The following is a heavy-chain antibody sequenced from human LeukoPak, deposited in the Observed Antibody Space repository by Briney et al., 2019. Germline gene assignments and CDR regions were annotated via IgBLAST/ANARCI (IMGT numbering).Heavy chain of an antibody. Sequence: ASVKVSCKASGYTFTGYYMHWVRQAPGQGLEWMGWINPNSGGTNYVQKLQGRVTMTRDTSINTAYMKLSRLRSDDTAVYYCARQALWFGEFLDYWGQGTLVTVSS. CDR3: ARQALWFGEFLDY. D-gene: IGHD3-10*01. CDR1: GYTFTGYY. J-gene: IGHJ4*02. CDR2: INPNSGGT. V-gene: IGHV1-2*02.